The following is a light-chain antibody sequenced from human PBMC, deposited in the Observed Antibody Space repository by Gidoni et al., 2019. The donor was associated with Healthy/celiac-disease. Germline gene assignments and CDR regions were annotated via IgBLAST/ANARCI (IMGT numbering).Light chain of an antibody. CDR3: QQYYSTPLT. CDR2: WAS. V-gene: IGKV4-1*01. CDR1: QSVLYSSNNKNY. Sequence: DIGMTHSPDSLAVSPDSRATINCKSSQSVLYSSNNKNYLAWYQQKPGQPPKLLIYWASTRESGVPDRFSGSGSGTDFTLTISSLQAEDVAVYYCQQYYSTPLTFGGGTKVEIK. J-gene: IGKJ4*01.